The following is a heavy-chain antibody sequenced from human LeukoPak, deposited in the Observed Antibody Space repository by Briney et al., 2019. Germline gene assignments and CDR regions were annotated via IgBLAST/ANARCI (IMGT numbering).Heavy chain of an antibody. CDR3: ARDVPYYYDSSGYYSPFDC. D-gene: IGHD3-22*01. J-gene: IGHJ4*02. Sequence: GGSLRLSCAASGFTFSTYNMNWVRQAPGTGLEWVSSITSISTYIYYADSVKGRFTISRDNSKNTVDLLMNSLRAEDTAIYYCARDVPYYYDSSGYYSPFDCWGQGTLVTVSS. V-gene: IGHV3-21*04. CDR2: ITSISTYI. CDR1: GFTFSTYN.